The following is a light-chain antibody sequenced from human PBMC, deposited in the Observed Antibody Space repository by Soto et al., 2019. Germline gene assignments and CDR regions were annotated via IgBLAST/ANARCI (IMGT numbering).Light chain of an antibody. V-gene: IGKV1-5*01. CDR1: QSISTR. J-gene: IGKJ2*01. CDR3: QQYNSYPRT. Sequence: DIQMTQSPSTLSASVGDRVTITCRASQSISTRLVWYQQKPGKAPNLLIYDVSILESGVPSRFSGGGSGTEFTLTISSLQPDDFATYYCQQYNSYPRTFGQGTKLEIK. CDR2: DVS.